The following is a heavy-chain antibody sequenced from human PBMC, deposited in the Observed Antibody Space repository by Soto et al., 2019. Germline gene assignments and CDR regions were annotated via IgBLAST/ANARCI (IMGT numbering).Heavy chain of an antibody. CDR2: ISYEGTNK. J-gene: IGHJ6*02. CDR3: ASTLDV. Sequence: QVQLVESGGGVAQPGGSLRLSWAASGFTFSTYAMHWVRQAPGKGLEGVAVISYEGTNKYYADSVKGRFTISRDNSKNTLYLQMNSLRADDTAVYYCASTLDVWGQGTTVTVSS. CDR1: GFTFSTYA. V-gene: IGHV3-30-3*01.